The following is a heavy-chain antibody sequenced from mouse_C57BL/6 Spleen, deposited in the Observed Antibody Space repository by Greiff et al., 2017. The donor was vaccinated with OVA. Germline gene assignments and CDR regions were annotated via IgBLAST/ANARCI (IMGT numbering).Heavy chain of an antibody. J-gene: IGHJ2*01. V-gene: IGHV1-15*01. Sequence: QVQLQQSGAELVRPGASVTLSCKASGYTFTDYEMHWVKQTPVHGLEWIGAIDPETGGTAYNQKFKGKAILTADKSSSTAYMELRSLTSEDSAVYYCTRERGLRRSFDYWGQGTTLTVSS. CDR2: IDPETGGT. D-gene: IGHD2-4*01. CDR1: GYTFTDYE. CDR3: TRERGLRRSFDY.